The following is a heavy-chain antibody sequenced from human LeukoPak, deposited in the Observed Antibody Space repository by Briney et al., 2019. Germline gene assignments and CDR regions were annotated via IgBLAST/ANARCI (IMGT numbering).Heavy chain of an antibody. Sequence: PGGSLRLFCAASGFTFSSSAMSWVRQAPGKGLEWVSAISNNGGYTYYADSVQGRFTISRDNSKSTLCLQMNSLRAEDTAVYYCDIAVAPYGMDVWGQGTTVTVSS. J-gene: IGHJ6*02. CDR1: GFTFSSSA. CDR3: DIAVAPYGMDV. V-gene: IGHV3-23*01. CDR2: ISNNGGYT. D-gene: IGHD6-19*01.